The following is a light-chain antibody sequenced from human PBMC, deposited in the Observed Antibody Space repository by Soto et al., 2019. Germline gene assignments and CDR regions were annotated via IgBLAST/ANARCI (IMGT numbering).Light chain of an antibody. CDR3: QYCGSSPWT. CDR2: IAF. V-gene: IGKV3-20*01. Sequence: EIVLTQSPGTLSLSPRERGTLSCRASQSVSSNYLAWYQQKPGQAPRLLIYIAFNMATGIPDRFSGSGSGTDLTLTISRLDPEDFAVYYCQYCGSSPWTFGQGTKVEIK. J-gene: IGKJ1*01. CDR1: QSVSSNY.